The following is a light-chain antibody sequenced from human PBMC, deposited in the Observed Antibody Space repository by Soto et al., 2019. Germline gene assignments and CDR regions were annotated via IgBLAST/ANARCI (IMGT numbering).Light chain of an antibody. CDR2: GAS. CDR1: HFVASGY. J-gene: IGKJ4*01. CDR3: QQYGSAPFS. Sequence: EVVVTQSPDTLSLSPGERATLSCRASHFVASGYLAWYQQKPGQAPRLVIYGASRRVTGIPDRFSGTGSGTDFTLTISNLEPEDSAVYHCQQYGSAPFSFGGGTKVEIK. V-gene: IGKV3-20*01.